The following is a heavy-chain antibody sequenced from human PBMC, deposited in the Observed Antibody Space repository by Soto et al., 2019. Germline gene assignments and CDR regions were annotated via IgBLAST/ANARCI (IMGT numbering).Heavy chain of an antibody. Sequence: RSLRRSCAASGFTFRDYAMHWVRQVPGQGLEWVAVILFDGNIKYDADSVKGRFTISRDNSKNTLFLQMDSLKGEDTAVYSCARAPRRYCTSLSCLGLYGLDVWGQGTAVTVSS. CDR2: ILFDGNIK. J-gene: IGHJ6*02. D-gene: IGHD2-8*01. V-gene: IGHV3-30-3*01. CDR3: ARAPRRYCTSLSCLGLYGLDV. CDR1: GFTFRDYA.